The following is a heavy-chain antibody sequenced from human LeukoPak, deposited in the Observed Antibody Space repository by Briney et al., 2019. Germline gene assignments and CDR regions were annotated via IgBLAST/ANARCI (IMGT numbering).Heavy chain of an antibody. CDR1: GGSFSGYY. V-gene: IGHV4-34*01. Sequence: PSETLSLTCAVYGGSFSGYYWSWIRQPPGKGLEWIGEINHSGSTNYNPSLKSRVTISVDTSKNQFSLKLSSVTAADTAVYYCAREGSSGFGLNWFDPWGQGTLVTVSS. CDR3: AREGSSGFGLNWFDP. J-gene: IGHJ5*02. CDR2: INHSGST. D-gene: IGHD6-19*01.